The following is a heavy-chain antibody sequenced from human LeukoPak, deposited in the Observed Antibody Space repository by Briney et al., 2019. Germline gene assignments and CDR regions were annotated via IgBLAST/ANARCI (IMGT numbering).Heavy chain of an antibody. CDR3: ARSYYDFWSGYSPDDAFDI. CDR2: INPNSGGT. CDR1: GYTFTGYH. V-gene: IGHV1-2*02. D-gene: IGHD3-3*01. J-gene: IGHJ3*02. Sequence: ASVKVSCKASGYTFTGYHMHWVRQAPGQGLEWMGWINPNSGGTNYAQKFQGRVTMTRDTSISTAYMELSRLRSDDTAVYYCARSYYDFWSGYSPDDAFDIWGQGTMVTVSS.